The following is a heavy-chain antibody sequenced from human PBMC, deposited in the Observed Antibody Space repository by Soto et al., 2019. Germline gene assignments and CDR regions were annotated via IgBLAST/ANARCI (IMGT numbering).Heavy chain of an antibody. CDR3: ARHIRVENSYGYKRRNPPYYYYGMDV. D-gene: IGHD5-18*01. Sequence: PGESLKISCKGSGYSFTGYWISWVRQMPGKGLEWMGRIDPGDSDTRYSPSFQGQVTISADKSISTAYLQWSSLKASDTAMYYCARHIRVENSYGYKRRNPPYYYYGMDVWGQGTTVTVSS. V-gene: IGHV5-51*01. CDR2: IDPGDSDT. J-gene: IGHJ6*02. CDR1: GYSFTGYW.